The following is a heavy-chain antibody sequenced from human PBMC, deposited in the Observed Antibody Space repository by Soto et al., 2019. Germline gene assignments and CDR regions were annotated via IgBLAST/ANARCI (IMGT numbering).Heavy chain of an antibody. Sequence: PSETLSLTCAVSGGSISSGGYSWSWIRQPPGKGLEWIGYIYHSGSTYYNPSLKSRVTISVDRSKNQFSLKLSSVTAADTAVYYCARVPLGASTHHWFDPWGQGTLVTVSS. CDR2: IYHSGST. CDR1: GGSISSGGYS. J-gene: IGHJ5*02. CDR3: ARVPLGASTHHWFDP. V-gene: IGHV4-30-2*01. D-gene: IGHD1-26*01.